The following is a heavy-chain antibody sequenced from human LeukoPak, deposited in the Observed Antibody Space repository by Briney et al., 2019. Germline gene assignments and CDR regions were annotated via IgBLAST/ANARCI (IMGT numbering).Heavy chain of an antibody. CDR1: GFTVSHNY. J-gene: IGHJ6*03. D-gene: IGHD1-26*01. CDR3: AGATAPFSYYYYMDV. Sequence: GGSLRLSCAASGFTVSHNYMSWVRQAPGKGLEWVSGISGSGGSTYYADSVKGRFTISRDNSKNTLFLQMNSLRAEDTAVYYCAGATAPFSYYYYMDVWGKGTTVTVSS. CDR2: ISGSGGST. V-gene: IGHV3-23*01.